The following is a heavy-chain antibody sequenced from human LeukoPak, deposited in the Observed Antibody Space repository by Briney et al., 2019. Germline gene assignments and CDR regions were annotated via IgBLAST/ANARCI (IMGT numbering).Heavy chain of an antibody. D-gene: IGHD3-10*01. V-gene: IGHV3-74*01. Sequence: GGSLRLSCEASTFTFSTYWMHWVRQVPGKGLVWVSYINGDGSSSNYADSVKGRLTISRDNAKNTLHLQMNSLRAEDTAVYYCATGSGTYYDSWGQGTLVTVSS. J-gene: IGHJ4*02. CDR1: TFTFSTYW. CDR2: INGDGSSS. CDR3: ATGSGTYYDS.